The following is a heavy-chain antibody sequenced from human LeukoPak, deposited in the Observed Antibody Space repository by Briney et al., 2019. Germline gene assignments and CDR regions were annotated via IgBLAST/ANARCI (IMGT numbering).Heavy chain of an antibody. J-gene: IGHJ4*02. CDR3: ARQRWYYYDSSGYPDY. V-gene: IGHV4-34*01. Sequence: SETLSLTCAVYGGSFSGYYWSWIRQPPGKGLEWIGEINHSGSTNYNPSLKSRVTMSVDTSKNQFSLKLSSVTAADTAVYYCARQRWYYYDSSGYPDYWGQGTLVTVSS. CDR2: INHSGST. D-gene: IGHD3-22*01. CDR1: GGSFSGYY.